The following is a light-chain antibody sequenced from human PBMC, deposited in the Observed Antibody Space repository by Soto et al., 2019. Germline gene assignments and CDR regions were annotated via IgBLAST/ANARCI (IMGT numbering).Light chain of an antibody. CDR1: TGAVTSGHY. CDR2: DAN. J-gene: IGLJ2*01. V-gene: IGLV7-46*01. Sequence: QAVVTQEPSLTVSLGGTVTLTCGSSTGAVTSGHYPSWFQQMPGQAPRTLIYDANNKHSWTPARFSGSLLGGKAALTLSGAQPEDEADYYCFLSYSGVHVVFGGGTQLTVL. CDR3: FLSYSGVHVV.